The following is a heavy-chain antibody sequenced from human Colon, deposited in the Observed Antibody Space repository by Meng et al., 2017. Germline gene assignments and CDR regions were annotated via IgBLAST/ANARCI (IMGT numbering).Heavy chain of an antibody. Sequence: QEQLQQWGAGLLRPSETLSLTCAVYGGSFSGYHWSWIRQPPGKEMEWIGEIDQFGSTTYNPSLKGRVTISIDPSKNQFSLILPSVTAADTGAYYCVRRINTYGGWFDPWGQGILVTVSS. CDR2: IDQFGST. D-gene: IGHD3-16*01. CDR3: VRRINTYGGWFDP. CDR1: GGSFSGYH. V-gene: IGHV4-34*01. J-gene: IGHJ5*02.